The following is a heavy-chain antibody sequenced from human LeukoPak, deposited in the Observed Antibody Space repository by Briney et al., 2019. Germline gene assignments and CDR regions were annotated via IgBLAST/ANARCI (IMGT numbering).Heavy chain of an antibody. J-gene: IGHJ6*02. V-gene: IGHV4-34*01. Sequence: SETLSLTCAVYGGSFSGYYWSWIRQPPGKGLEWIGEINHSGSTNYNPSLKSRVTISVDTSKNQFSLKLSSVTAADTAVYYCARVPWENGGPLAAYYYGSGSYKGYYYYGMDVWGQGTTVTVSS. CDR3: ARVPWENGGPLAAYYYGSGSYKGYYYYGMDV. CDR2: INHSGST. CDR1: GGSFSGYY. D-gene: IGHD3-10*01.